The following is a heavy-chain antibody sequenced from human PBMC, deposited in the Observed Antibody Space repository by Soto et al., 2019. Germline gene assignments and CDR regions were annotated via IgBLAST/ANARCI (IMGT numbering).Heavy chain of an antibody. Sequence: QVQLQESGPGLVKPSGTLSLTCAVSGVSISSHDWWTGVRQPPGKGLEWIGESHQSGNTNYNSSLEIRVTISVDKSKNQFSLKLTSLTVADTAVYYCAIRDSSRFYGGQGTLVTVSS. CDR3: AIRDSSRFY. J-gene: IGHJ4*02. V-gene: IGHV4-4*02. CDR1: GVSISSHDW. CDR2: SHQSGNT. D-gene: IGHD6-13*01.